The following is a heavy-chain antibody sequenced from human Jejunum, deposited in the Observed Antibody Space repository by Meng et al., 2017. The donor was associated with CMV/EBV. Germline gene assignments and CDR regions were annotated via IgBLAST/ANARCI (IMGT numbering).Heavy chain of an antibody. J-gene: IGHJ4*02. CDR2: INHSGSA. V-gene: IGHV4-34*01. CDR3: ARKYCGSSNCYPFDY. D-gene: IGHD2-2*01. Sequence: VYGGSFSGYCWSWIRQSPGQGLEWIGQINHSGSASYNPSLRRRVTISEDTSKNQFSLRLTSVTAADTAIYYCARKYCGSSNCYPFDYWGQGELVTVSS. CDR1: GGSFSGYC.